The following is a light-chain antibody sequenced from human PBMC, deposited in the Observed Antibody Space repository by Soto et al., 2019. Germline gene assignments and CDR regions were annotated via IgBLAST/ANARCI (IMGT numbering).Light chain of an antibody. J-gene: IGKJ1*01. V-gene: IGKV3-15*01. CDR2: GAS. CDR1: QSVSTN. CDR3: QQYDSWPPTT. Sequence: EIVMTQSPATLSVSPGERATLSCRASQSVSTNLAWYQQKRGQAPRLLIHGASTRATGIPARFSGSGSATEFTLTTSSLQSGDFAVYYCQQYDSWPPTTFGQGTKVEIK.